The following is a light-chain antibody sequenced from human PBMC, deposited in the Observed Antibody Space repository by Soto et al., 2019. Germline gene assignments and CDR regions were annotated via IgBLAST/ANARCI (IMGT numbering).Light chain of an antibody. V-gene: IGKV4-1*01. Sequence: DIVITQSPDSLAVSLGERATINCKSSQGVLYNSDNKNYLAWYQQKAGQPPKLLIDSASTRDSGVPDRFSGSGSGADFTLTINNLQAEDVAVYSCQQCYTTLSFGGGTKVEIK. J-gene: IGKJ4*01. CDR3: QQCYTTLS. CDR2: SAS. CDR1: QGVLYNSDNKNY.